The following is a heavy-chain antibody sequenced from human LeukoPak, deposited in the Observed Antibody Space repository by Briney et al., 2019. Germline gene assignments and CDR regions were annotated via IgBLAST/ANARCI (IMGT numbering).Heavy chain of an antibody. CDR2: ISSSSSYI. CDR3: ARDQGAYCSGGSCTAFDI. Sequence: PGGSLRLSCAASGFGFSSYSMNWVRQAPGKGLEWISSISSSSSYIYYADSVKGRFTISRGNAKNSLYLQMNSLRAGDTAVYYCARDQGAYCSGGSCTAFDIWGQGTLVTVSS. V-gene: IGHV3-21*01. D-gene: IGHD2-15*01. CDR1: GFGFSSYS. J-gene: IGHJ4*02.